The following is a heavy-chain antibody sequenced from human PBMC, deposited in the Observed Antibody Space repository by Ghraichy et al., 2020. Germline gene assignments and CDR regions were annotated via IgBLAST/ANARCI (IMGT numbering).Heavy chain of an antibody. D-gene: IGHD3/OR15-3a*01. Sequence: GGSLRLSCTASGFTFDDYAMHWVRQAPGKGLEWVSGISWSSANIGYADSVKGRFTMSRDNAKNSLYLQMNSLRAEDTALYYCAKGTSGLQKVFHYWGQGTLVTVSS. CDR2: ISWSSANI. CDR1: GFTFDDYA. CDR3: AKGTSGLQKVFHY. V-gene: IGHV3-9*01. J-gene: IGHJ4*02.